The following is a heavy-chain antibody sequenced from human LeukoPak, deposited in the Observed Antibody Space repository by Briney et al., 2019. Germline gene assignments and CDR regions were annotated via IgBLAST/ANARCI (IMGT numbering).Heavy chain of an antibody. Sequence: GGSLRLSCAASGFTFSNYAMRWVRQAPGKGLEWVSGISGSGDSTYYADSVKGRFTISRDNSKNTLYLQMNSLRAEDTAVYYCARGADGVSSNSRGWFDPWGQGTLVTVSS. V-gene: IGHV3-23*01. J-gene: IGHJ5*02. CDR2: ISGSGDST. CDR3: ARGADGVSSNSRGWFDP. D-gene: IGHD2-15*01. CDR1: GFTFSNYA.